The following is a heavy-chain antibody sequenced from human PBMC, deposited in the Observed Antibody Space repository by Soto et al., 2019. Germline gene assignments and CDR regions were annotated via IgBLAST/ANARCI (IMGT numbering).Heavy chain of an antibody. CDR2: IYTGGST. D-gene: IGHD3-22*01. CDR3: ARGVITIIDA. Sequence: EVQLVESGGGLVQPGGAPRLSCAASGFTVSSKYLRWVRQAPGKGLEWVSVIYTGGSTYYADSVKGRFTISRDNSKNTLYLQMNRLRAEDTAVYYCARGVITIIDAWGQGTLVTVSS. CDR1: GFTVSSKY. V-gene: IGHV3-66*01. J-gene: IGHJ5*02.